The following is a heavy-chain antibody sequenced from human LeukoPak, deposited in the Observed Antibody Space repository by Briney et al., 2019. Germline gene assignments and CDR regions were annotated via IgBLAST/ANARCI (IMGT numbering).Heavy chain of an antibody. CDR3: AKSLSHSSSWYPSHFDY. J-gene: IGHJ4*02. CDR2: ISGNGGST. V-gene: IGHV3-23*01. D-gene: IGHD6-13*01. Sequence: TGGSLRLSCAASGFTFSSYAMSWVLQAPGKGLEWVSAISGNGGSTYYADSVKGRFTISRDNSKNTLYLQMNSLRAEDTAVYYCAKSLSHSSSWYPSHFDYWGQGTLVTVSS. CDR1: GFTFSSYA.